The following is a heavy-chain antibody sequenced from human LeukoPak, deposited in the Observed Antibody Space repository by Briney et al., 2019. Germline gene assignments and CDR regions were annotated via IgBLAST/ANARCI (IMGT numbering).Heavy chain of an antibody. CDR1: GFTFSDNG. Sequence: GGSLRLSCAASGFTFSDNGMSWVRQTPGKGLEWVAVISYDGSNKYYADSVKGRFTISRDNSKNTLYLQMNSLRPEDTAVYYCAKDKLQLLILDYFDYWGQGTLVTVSS. CDR3: AKDKLQLLILDYFDY. D-gene: IGHD4-11*01. CDR2: ISYDGSNK. V-gene: IGHV3-30*18. J-gene: IGHJ4*02.